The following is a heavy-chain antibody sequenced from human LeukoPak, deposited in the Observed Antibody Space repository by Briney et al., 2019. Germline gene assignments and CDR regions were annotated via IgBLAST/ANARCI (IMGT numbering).Heavy chain of an antibody. D-gene: IGHD3-22*01. CDR1: GYTFTNYG. CDR2: ISADNDNT. J-gene: IGHJ3*02. CDR3: AREQNTYYYDTTGYDAFYI. V-gene: IGHV1-18*01. Sequence: ASVKVSCKASGYTFTNYGFSWVRQAPGQGLEWMGWISADNDNTEYAQKFQGRVTMTTDTSTTTTYMELRSLRSDDTAVYFCAREQNTYYYDTTGYDAFYIWGQGKMVTVSS.